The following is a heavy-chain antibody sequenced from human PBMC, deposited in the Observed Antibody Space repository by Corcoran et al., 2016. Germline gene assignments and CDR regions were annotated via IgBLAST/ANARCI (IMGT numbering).Heavy chain of an antibody. CDR1: GDSVSSNSAA. CDR2: TYYRSKWYN. V-gene: IGHV6-1*01. Sequence: QVQLQQSGPGLVKPSQTLSLTCAISGDSVSSNSAAWNWIRQSPSRGLEWLGRTYYRSKWYNDYAVSVKSRITINPDTSKNQFSLQLNSVTPEDTAVYYCARSDPYSSDWLKYYYYYYGMDVWGQGTTVTVSS. D-gene: IGHD6-19*01. CDR3: ARSDPYSSDWLKYYYYYYGMDV. J-gene: IGHJ6*02.